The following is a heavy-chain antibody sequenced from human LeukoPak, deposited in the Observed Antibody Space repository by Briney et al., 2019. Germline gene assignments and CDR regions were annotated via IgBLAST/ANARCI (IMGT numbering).Heavy chain of an antibody. V-gene: IGHV4-30-4*01. J-gene: IGHJ4*02. CDR1: GDSIRSGENNGDYY. CDR3: AREVYDSSTGYYKVFDY. Sequence: SETLSLTCTVSGDSIRSGENNGDYYWSWLRQPPGKGLEWIGYIYHNRNTYYNPSLKRRVATSLGTSKNQFSLKLTSVTAADTAVYFCAREVYDSSTGYYKVFDYWGQGTLVSVSS. CDR2: IYHNRNT. D-gene: IGHD3-9*01.